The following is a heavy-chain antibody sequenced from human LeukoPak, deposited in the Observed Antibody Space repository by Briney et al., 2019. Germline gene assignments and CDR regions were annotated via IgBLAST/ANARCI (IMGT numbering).Heavy chain of an antibody. CDR2: ISYDGSNK. CDR1: GFTFSSYA. D-gene: IGHD6-6*01. J-gene: IGHJ5*02. Sequence: GGSLRLSCAASGFTFSSYAMHWVRQAPGKGLEWVAVISYDGSNKYYADSVKGRFTISRDNSKNTLYLQMNSLRAEDTAVYYCAKDRTQLGEGWFDPWGQGTLVTVSS. CDR3: AKDRTQLGEGWFDP. V-gene: IGHV3-30*07.